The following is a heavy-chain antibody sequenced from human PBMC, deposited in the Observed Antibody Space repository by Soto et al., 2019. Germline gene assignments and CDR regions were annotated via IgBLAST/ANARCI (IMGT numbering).Heavy chain of an antibody. CDR2: IYYRGNA. Sequence: PSETLSLTCSVSDDSINSDKYYWGWIRQPPGKGLEWIGSIYYRGNAYYNPSLQTRVTISLDKSRSQFSLKLNSVTAADSAVYFCARLEGPATISYYFDFWGPGALVTVSS. D-gene: IGHD3-3*01. V-gene: IGHV4-39*01. J-gene: IGHJ4*01. CDR3: ARLEGPATISYYFDF. CDR1: DDSINSDKYY.